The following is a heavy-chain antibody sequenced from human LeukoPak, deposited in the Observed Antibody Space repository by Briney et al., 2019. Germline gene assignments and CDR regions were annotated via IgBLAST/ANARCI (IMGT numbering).Heavy chain of an antibody. D-gene: IGHD2-2*01. Sequence: GGSLRLSCAASGFTFSDYYMSWIRQAPGKGLEWISYISSSGTTIYYADSVKGRFTISRDNSKNTLYLQMNSLRAEDTAVYYCAKGGTSGYCSSTSCYSISPFDYWGQGTLVTVSS. J-gene: IGHJ4*02. CDR3: AKGGTSGYCSSTSCYSISPFDY. V-gene: IGHV3-11*04. CDR2: ISSSGTTI. CDR1: GFTFSDYY.